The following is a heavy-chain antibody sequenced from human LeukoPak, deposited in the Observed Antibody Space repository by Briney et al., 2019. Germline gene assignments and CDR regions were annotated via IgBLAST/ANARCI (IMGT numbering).Heavy chain of an antibody. J-gene: IGHJ6*03. CDR2: IYYSGRT. CDR1: GGSISSYY. V-gene: IGHV4-59*01. CDR3: TRGSIASYYMDV. D-gene: IGHD3-22*01. Sequence: PSETLSLTCTVSGGSISSYYWSWIRQPPGKGLEWIGNIYYSGRTNYNPSLKSLVTISVDTSKNQFSLKLSSVTAADTAVYYCTRGSIASYYMDVWGKGTTVTISS.